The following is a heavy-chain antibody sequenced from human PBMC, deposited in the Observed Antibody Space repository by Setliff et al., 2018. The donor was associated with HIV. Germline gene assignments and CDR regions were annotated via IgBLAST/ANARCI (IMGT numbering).Heavy chain of an antibody. J-gene: IGHJ2*01. CDR1: GDSIGDYY. Sequence: SETLSLTCTVSGDSIGDYYWNWIRQPAGKGLEWIGRVYASAYSNYNPSLKSRVTMSVDTSQNQFSLKLRSVNAADTAVYYCARDWVTRSNYYGSGSPWYFDFWGRGILLTVS. CDR2: VYASAYS. CDR3: ARDWVTRSNYYGSGSPWYFDF. V-gene: IGHV4-4*07. D-gene: IGHD3-10*01.